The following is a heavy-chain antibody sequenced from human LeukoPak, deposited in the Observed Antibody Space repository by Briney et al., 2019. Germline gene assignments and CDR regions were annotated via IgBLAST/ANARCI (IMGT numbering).Heavy chain of an antibody. CDR3: ATGDVVVPTAAQRPLDY. CDR2: IYYSGST. CDR1: GFTFSSYW. D-gene: IGHD2-2*01. V-gene: IGHV4-39*01. Sequence: PGGSLRLSCAASGFTFSSYWMHWVRQPPGKGLEWIGSIYYSGSTYYNPSLKSRVTISIDTSKNQFSLKLSSVTAADTAVYYCATGDVVVPTAAQRPLDYWGQGTLVTVSS. J-gene: IGHJ4*02.